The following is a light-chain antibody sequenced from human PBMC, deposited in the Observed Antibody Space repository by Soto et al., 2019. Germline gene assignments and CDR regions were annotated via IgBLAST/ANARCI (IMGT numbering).Light chain of an antibody. CDR2: DAS. J-gene: IGKJ5*01. Sequence: EIVLTQSPATLSLSPGQKATLFCVASQNVNNYLAWYQQKPGQAPRLLIYDASNRATGIPARFSGSGSGTDFTLNISSLEPEDFAVYYCQQRNNWPAISFGQGTRLEI. V-gene: IGKV3-11*01. CDR1: QNVNNY. CDR3: QQRNNWPAIS.